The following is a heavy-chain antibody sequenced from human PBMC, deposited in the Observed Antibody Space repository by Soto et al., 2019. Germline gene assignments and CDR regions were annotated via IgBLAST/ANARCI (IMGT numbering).Heavy chain of an antibody. CDR1: GGSFSGYY. Sequence: PSETLSLTCAAYGGSFSGYYWSWIRQPPGKGLEWIGEINHSGSTNYNPSLKSRVTISVDTSKNQFSLKLSSVTAADTAVYYCARGGYDFWSGYYSYNWFDPWGQGTLVTVSS. CDR2: INHSGST. J-gene: IGHJ5*02. CDR3: ARGGYDFWSGYYSYNWFDP. V-gene: IGHV4-34*01. D-gene: IGHD3-3*01.